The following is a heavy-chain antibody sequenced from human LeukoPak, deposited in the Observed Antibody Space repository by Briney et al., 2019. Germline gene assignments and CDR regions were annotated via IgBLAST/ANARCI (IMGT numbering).Heavy chain of an antibody. D-gene: IGHD3-10*01. CDR2: ISYDGSNK. Sequence: GRSLRLSCAASGFTFSSYGVHWVRQAPGKGLEWVAVISYDGSNKYYADSVKGRFTISRDNSKNTLYLQMNSLRAEDTAVYYCAKDGGSGVFFDYWGQGTLVTVSS. CDR3: AKDGGSGVFFDY. J-gene: IGHJ4*02. CDR1: GFTFSSYG. V-gene: IGHV3-30*18.